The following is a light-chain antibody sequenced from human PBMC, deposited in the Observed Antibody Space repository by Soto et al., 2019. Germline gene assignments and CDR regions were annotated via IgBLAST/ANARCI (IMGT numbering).Light chain of an antibody. J-gene: IGKJ5*01. V-gene: IGKV3-11*01. CDR1: QSFRGL. CDR3: QQRKMCPIT. CDR2: DAY. Sequence: EVVLTQSPVTRSLSPGERATLSCRASQSFRGLLAWYQQKPGQAPRLLIYDAYNRATGIPPRFSGSGSGTDFTLTISSLQPEDSAVYYCQQRKMCPITFGQGTRLEIK.